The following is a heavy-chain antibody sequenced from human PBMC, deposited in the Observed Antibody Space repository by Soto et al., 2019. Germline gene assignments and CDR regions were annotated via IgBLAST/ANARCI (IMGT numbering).Heavy chain of an antibody. J-gene: IGHJ4*02. D-gene: IGHD2-2*01. CDR2: ISGSGGDT. Sequence: EVQLLESGGGLVLPGGSLRLSCAASGFTFSSYAMSWVRQAPGKGLEWVSGISGSGGDTYYADSVQGRFTISRDNSKNTLSLQRNSLRAEDTAVYYCARTPRYCSGASCYAGYFDYWGPGTLVTVSS. CDR3: ARTPRYCSGASCYAGYFDY. V-gene: IGHV3-23*01. CDR1: GFTFSSYA.